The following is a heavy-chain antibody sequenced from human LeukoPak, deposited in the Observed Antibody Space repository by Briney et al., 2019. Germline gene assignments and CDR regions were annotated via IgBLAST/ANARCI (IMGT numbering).Heavy chain of an antibody. CDR1: GFTLCNYA. D-gene: IGHD1-26*01. Sequence: GGSPRLSCAAPGFTLCNYAMSWGRPAPGKGLEWVSAISGSGGSTYYADSVKGRFTISRDNSKNTLYLQMDSLRAEDTALYYCAKDQSGTYGRDAFDIWGQGTMVTVSS. V-gene: IGHV3-23*01. CDR2: ISGSGGST. CDR3: AKDQSGTYGRDAFDI. J-gene: IGHJ3*02.